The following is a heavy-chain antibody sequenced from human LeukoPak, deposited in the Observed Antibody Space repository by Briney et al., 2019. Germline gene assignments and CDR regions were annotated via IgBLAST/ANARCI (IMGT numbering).Heavy chain of an antibody. CDR2: NYYSGRT. CDR3: ARDRKDVVVPAAIGWFDL. D-gene: IGHD2-2*01. J-gene: IGHJ5*02. V-gene: IGHV4-61*01. Sequence: AEPQTLPCTVSSHPLSRGRYYWPRIRQPPGKVLLWNWYNYYSGRTSYNPSLKSQLPRSVDTSKNQFSQKLSSVTAEATAVYYCARDRKDVVVPAAIGWFDLWGQGTLVSVSS. CDR1: SHPLSRGRYY.